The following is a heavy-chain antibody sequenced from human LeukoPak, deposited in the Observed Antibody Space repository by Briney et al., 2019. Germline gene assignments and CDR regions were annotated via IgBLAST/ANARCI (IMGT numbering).Heavy chain of an antibody. D-gene: IGHD2-2*01. V-gene: IGHV3-74*01. J-gene: IGHJ5*02. CDR1: GCTFGREW. Sequence: GGSPRLSCGGSGCTFGREWRQWVRQAPGKGLGCVARSSGDGSSISYAASLKGRVTISRDNAKNTLYLQMNSPRAEDTAVYSCARDSVCRGSTSCYAPSWGQGTLVTVSS. CDR2: SSGDGSSI. CDR3: ARDSVCRGSTSCYAPS.